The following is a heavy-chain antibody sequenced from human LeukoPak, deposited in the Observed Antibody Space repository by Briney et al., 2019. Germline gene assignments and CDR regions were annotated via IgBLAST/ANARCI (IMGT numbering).Heavy chain of an antibody. CDR1: GGSISSYY. D-gene: IGHD3-3*01. Sequence: SETLSLTCTVSGGSISSYYWSWIRQPPGKGPEWIGYIYYSGSTNYNPSLKSRVTISVDTSKNQFSLKLSSVTAADTAVYYCARDPNYYDFWSGYYTGAAFDIWGQGTMVTVSS. V-gene: IGHV4-59*01. J-gene: IGHJ3*02. CDR2: IYYSGST. CDR3: ARDPNYYDFWSGYYTGAAFDI.